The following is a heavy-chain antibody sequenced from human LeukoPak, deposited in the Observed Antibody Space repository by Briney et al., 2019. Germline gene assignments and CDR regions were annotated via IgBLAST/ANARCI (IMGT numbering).Heavy chain of an antibody. CDR1: GFTSSSYS. V-gene: IGHV3-21*01. CDR3: ASEGRDGYNDPSDY. D-gene: IGHD5-24*01. CDR2: ISSSSSYI. Sequence: PGGSLRLSCAASGFTSSSYSMNWVRQAPGKGLEWVSSISSSSSYIYYADSVKGRFTISRDNAKNSLYLQMNSLRAEDTAVYYCASEGRDGYNDPSDYWGQGTLVTVSS. J-gene: IGHJ4*02.